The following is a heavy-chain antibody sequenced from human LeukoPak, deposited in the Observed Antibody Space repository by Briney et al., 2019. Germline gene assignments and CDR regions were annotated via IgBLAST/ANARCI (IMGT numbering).Heavy chain of an antibody. Sequence: SVKVSCKASGGTFSSYAISWVRQAPGQGLEWMGRIIPIFGTANYAQKFQGRVTITTDESTSTAYMELSSLRSGDTAVYYCAPRATTALFFDPWGQGTLVTVSS. CDR1: GGTFSSYA. V-gene: IGHV1-69*05. CDR2: IIPIFGTA. D-gene: IGHD4-17*01. CDR3: APRATTALFFDP. J-gene: IGHJ5*02.